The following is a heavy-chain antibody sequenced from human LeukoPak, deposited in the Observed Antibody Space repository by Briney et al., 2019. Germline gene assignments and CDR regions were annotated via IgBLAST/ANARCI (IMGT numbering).Heavy chain of an antibody. CDR1: GGSISSYY. CDR2: IYYSGST. Sequence: SSETLSLTCTVSGGSISSYYWSWIRQPPGKGLEWLGYIYYSGSTNYNPSLKSRVTISVDTSKNQFSLKLSAVTAADTAVYYCARHGGTTPDYDFWSGYSPYNWFDPWGQGTLVTVSS. CDR3: ARHGGTTPDYDFWSGYSPYNWFDP. V-gene: IGHV4-59*01. J-gene: IGHJ5*02. D-gene: IGHD3-3*01.